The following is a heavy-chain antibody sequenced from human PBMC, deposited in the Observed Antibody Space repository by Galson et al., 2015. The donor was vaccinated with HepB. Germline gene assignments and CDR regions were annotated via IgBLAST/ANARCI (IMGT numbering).Heavy chain of an antibody. CDR2: ISYDGSNK. J-gene: IGHJ6*03. CDR3: ARDGLIAAAGTYYYYYMDV. CDR1: GFTFSSYG. D-gene: IGHD6-13*01. Sequence: SLRLSCAASGFTFSSYGMHWVRQAPGKGLEWVAVISYDGSNKYYADSVKGRFTISRDNSKNTLYLQMNSLRAEDTAVYYCARDGLIAAAGTYYYYYMDVWGKGTTVTVSS. V-gene: IGHV3-30*03.